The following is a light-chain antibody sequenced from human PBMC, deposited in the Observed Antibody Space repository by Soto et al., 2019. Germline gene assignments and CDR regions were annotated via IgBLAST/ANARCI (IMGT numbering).Light chain of an antibody. CDR1: SSDVGSYNY. V-gene: IGLV2-8*01. J-gene: IGLJ2*01. Sequence: QSVLTQPPSASGSPGQSVTISCTGTSSDVGSYNYVSWYQQHPGKAPKLMIYEVNKRPSGVPDRFSGSKSGNTASLTVSGLQAEDEADYYCSSYAGSNNFGVFGGGTKVTV. CDR3: SSYAGSNNFGV. CDR2: EVN.